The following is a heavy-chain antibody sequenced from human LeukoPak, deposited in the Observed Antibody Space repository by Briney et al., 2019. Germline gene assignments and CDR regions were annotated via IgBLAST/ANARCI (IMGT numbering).Heavy chain of an antibody. J-gene: IGHJ5*02. CDR2: IIPIFGTA. CDR3: AVVAATPAWFDP. D-gene: IGHD2-15*01. Sequence: ASVKVSCKASGGTFSSYAISWVRQAPGQGLEWMGGIIPIFGTANYAQKFQGRVTITADESTSTAYMELSSLRSEDTAVYYCAVVAATPAWFDPWGQGTLVTVSS. CDR1: GGTFSSYA. V-gene: IGHV1-69*13.